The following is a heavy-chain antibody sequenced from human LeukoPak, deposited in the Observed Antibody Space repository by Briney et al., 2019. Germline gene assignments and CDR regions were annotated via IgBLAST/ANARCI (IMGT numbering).Heavy chain of an antibody. CDR2: IYYTGST. CDR3: ARQYSTGWYIIDY. Sequence: SETLSLTCTVSGGSISSYYWGWIRQPPGKGLEWIGTIYYTGSTYYNPSRKSRVTLSVDTSKKQFSLKLTSVTAADTAVYYCARQYSTGWYIIDYWGQGTLVTVSS. J-gene: IGHJ4*02. CDR1: GGSISSYY. V-gene: IGHV4-39*07. D-gene: IGHD6-19*01.